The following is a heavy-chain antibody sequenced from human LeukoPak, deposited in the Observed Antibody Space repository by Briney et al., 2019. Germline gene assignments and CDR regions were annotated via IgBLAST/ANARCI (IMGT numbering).Heavy chain of an antibody. CDR1: GFTFSRYA. D-gene: IGHD2-15*01. J-gene: IGHJ4*02. CDR2: VTSGDDS. Sequence: GGSLRLFCAASGFTFSRYAMMWVRQAPGRGLEWVSFVTSGDDSYYAPSLKGRFTISRDNSKNTLYLQMNSLRAEDTAVYYCARYCSGVSCFSGVDYWGQGTLVTVSS. CDR3: ARYCSGVSCFSGVDY. V-gene: IGHV3-23*01.